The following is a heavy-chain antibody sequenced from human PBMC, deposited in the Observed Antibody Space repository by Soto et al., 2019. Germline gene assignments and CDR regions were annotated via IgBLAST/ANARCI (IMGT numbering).Heavy chain of an antibody. CDR3: ARGDWFHP. CDR1: GGSISAGDYY. Sequence: QVQLQESGPGLVKPSQTLSLTCTVSGGSISAGDYYWNWIRQPPGKGLEWIGYIYYTGTTKYNPSLKSRATLSVDTSNNRFSLNLTSVTAADSAVYYCARGDWFHPWGPGTLVSVSS. J-gene: IGHJ5*02. CDR2: IYYTGTT. V-gene: IGHV4-30-4*01.